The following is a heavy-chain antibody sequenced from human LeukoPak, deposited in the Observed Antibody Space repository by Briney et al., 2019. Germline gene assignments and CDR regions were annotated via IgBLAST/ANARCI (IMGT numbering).Heavy chain of an antibody. D-gene: IGHD1-26*01. CDR3: ARVAGGNYLDAFDI. CDR1: GFTFSSYW. CDR2: IKRDGSEI. J-gene: IGHJ3*02. V-gene: IGHV3-7*01. Sequence: GGSLRLSCAASGFTFSSYWMTWVRQAPGKGLEWVANIKRDGSEIYYVDSVKGRFTTSRDNAKNSLDLQMNSLRVEDTALYYCARVAGGNYLDAFDIWGQGTMVTVSS.